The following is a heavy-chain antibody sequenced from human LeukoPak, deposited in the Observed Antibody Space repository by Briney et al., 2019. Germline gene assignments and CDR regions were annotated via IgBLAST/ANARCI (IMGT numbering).Heavy chain of an antibody. V-gene: IGHV1-69*04. CDR2: IISIFGIA. Sequence: ASVKVSCKASGGTFSSYAISWVRQAPGQGLEWMGRIISIFGIANYAQKFQGRVTITADKSTSTAYMELSSLRSEDTAVYYCARDDTMVRGPTGYWGQGTLVTVSS. CDR1: GGTFSSYA. D-gene: IGHD3-10*01. J-gene: IGHJ4*02. CDR3: ARDDTMVRGPTGY.